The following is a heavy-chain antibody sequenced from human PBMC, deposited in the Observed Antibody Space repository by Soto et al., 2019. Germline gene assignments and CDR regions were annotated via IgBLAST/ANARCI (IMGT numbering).Heavy chain of an antibody. J-gene: IGHJ3*01. D-gene: IGHD1-1*01. V-gene: IGHV3-33*01. Sequence: QVQLVESGGGLVQPGTSLRLSCAVSGFSFRTYGFHWVRQPPGKGLLWVAVISPKGHSDSVEGRFTISRDNSKDTSYLQMNNLRAEDTAVYYCARDDAFANENAFDLWGQGTMVTVSS. CDR1: GFSFRTYG. CDR2: ISPK. CDR3: ARDDAFANENAFDL.